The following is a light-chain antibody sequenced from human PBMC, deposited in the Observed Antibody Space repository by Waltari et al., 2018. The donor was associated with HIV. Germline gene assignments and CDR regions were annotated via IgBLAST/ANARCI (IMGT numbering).Light chain of an antibody. J-gene: IGKJ2*01. CDR3: HQYGTSPRT. CDR2: GAS. V-gene: IGKV3-20*01. Sequence: EIVLAQSPRTLSLSPGERAPPPCRASQTVTSNYLAWYQVRPGQAPRLLIYGASIRATGVPDKFSGSGSGTDFTLTIGRLEPEDFAVYYCHQYGTSPRTFGQGSKVEIK. CDR1: QTVTSNY.